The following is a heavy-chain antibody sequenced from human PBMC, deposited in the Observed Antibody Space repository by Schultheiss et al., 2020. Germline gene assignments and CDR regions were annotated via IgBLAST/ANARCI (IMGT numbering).Heavy chain of an antibody. D-gene: IGHD3-22*01. CDR1: GDSISSDGYY. CDR3: ASYDSSGYYDY. CDR2: IYYSGST. J-gene: IGHJ4*02. V-gene: IGHV4-30-4*08. Sequence: SETLSLTCTVSGDSISSDGYYWSWIRQHPGKGLEWIGYIYYSGSTYYNPSLKSRVTISVDTSKNQFSLKLSSVTAADTAVYYCASYDSSGYYDYWGQGTLVTVSS.